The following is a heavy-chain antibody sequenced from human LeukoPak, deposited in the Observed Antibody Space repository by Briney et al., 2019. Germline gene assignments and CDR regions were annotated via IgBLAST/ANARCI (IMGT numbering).Heavy chain of an antibody. Sequence: PSETLSLTCTVSGCSISSYYWSWIRQPPGKGLEWIGYIYYSGSTNYNPSLKSRVTVSVDTSKNQFSLKLSSVTAADTAVYYCARGPTAVAHDWGQGTLVTVSS. J-gene: IGHJ4*02. D-gene: IGHD6-19*01. CDR2: IYYSGST. CDR1: GCSISSYY. V-gene: IGHV4-59*01. CDR3: ARGPTAVAHD.